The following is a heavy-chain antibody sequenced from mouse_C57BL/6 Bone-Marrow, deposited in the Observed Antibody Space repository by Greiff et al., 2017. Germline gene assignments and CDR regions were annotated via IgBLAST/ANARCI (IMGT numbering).Heavy chain of an antibody. CDR3: ARGDGYYPYFDF. J-gene: IGHJ2*01. Sequence: QVQLKESGPELVKPGASVKISCKASGYAFSSSWMNWVKQRPGKGLEWIGRIYPGDGGTNYNGKFKGKATLTADKSSSTAYMHHSSLTSEDSAVYYCARGDGYYPYFDFWGRGTALTVSS. V-gene: IGHV1-82*01. D-gene: IGHD2-3*01. CDR1: GYAFSSSW. CDR2: IYPGDGGT.